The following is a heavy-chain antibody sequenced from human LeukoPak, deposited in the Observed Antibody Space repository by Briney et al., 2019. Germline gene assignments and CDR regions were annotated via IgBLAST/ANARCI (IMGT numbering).Heavy chain of an antibody. D-gene: IGHD3-3*01. Sequence: ASVKVSCKASGYTFTSYAMNWVRQAPGQGLEWMGWINTNTGNPTYAQGFTGRFVFSLDTSVSTAYLQISSLKAEDTAVYYCASKEGMIWSGYYLEGYYYYMDVWGKGTTVTVSS. CDR1: GYTFTSYA. CDR3: ASKEGMIWSGYYLEGYYYYMDV. V-gene: IGHV7-4-1*02. CDR2: INTNTGNP. J-gene: IGHJ6*03.